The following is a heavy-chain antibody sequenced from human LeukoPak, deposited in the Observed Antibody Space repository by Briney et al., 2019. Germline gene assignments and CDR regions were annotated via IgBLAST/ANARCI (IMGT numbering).Heavy chain of an antibody. D-gene: IGHD3-16*01. J-gene: IGHJ4*02. CDR3: AALPYTTAWREY. CDR2: MYTSGPT. CDR1: GDSIDSSF. V-gene: IGHV4-4*08. Sequence: SETLSLTCTLSGDSIDSSFWTWIRQPRGKRPEWIGYMYTSGPTNYNPCLKGRGTISGYTSTNVFSLNVMSVTAADTAIYYCAALPYTTAWREYWGQGTLVTVSS.